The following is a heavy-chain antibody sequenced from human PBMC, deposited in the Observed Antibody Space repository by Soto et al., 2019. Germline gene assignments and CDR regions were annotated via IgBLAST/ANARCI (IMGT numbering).Heavy chain of an antibody. J-gene: IGHJ5*02. CDR1: GGTFSIYA. Sequence: GASVKVSCKASGGTFSIYAISCVRQSPGQGLEWMGGIIPIFGTANYAQKFQGRVTITADESTSTAYMELSSLRSEDTAVYYCAREAVAGIFWFDPWGQGTLVTVSS. CDR3: AREAVAGIFWFDP. D-gene: IGHD6-19*01. CDR2: IIPIFGTA. V-gene: IGHV1-69*13.